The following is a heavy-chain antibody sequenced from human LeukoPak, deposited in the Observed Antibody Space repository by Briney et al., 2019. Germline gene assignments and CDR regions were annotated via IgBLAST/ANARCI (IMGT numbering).Heavy chain of an antibody. CDR1: GGSISSGGYY. Sequence: TLSLTCTVSGGSISSGGYYWSWIRQHPGKGLEWIGYIYYSGSTYYNPSLRSRVTISVDTSKNQFSLKLSSVTAADTAVYYCARDKGYSYGYWFDPWGQGTLVTVSS. J-gene: IGHJ5*02. CDR2: IYYSGST. V-gene: IGHV4-31*03. D-gene: IGHD5-18*01. CDR3: ARDKGYSYGYWFDP.